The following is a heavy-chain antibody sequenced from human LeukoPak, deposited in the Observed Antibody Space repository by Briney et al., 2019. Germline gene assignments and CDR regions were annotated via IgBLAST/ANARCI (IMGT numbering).Heavy chain of an antibody. V-gene: IGHV4-61*02. CDR2: IHTSGTT. D-gene: IGHD5-12*01. CDR3: ARGGGYDPFDY. J-gene: IGHJ4*02. CDR1: GGSINSGSYF. Sequence: SQTLSLTCSVSGGSINSGSYFWSWIRQPPGKGLEWVGRIHTSGTTNYNPSLKSRVTISIDTSKNQFSLKLSSVIAADTAVYYCARGGGYDPFDYWGQGTLVTVSS.